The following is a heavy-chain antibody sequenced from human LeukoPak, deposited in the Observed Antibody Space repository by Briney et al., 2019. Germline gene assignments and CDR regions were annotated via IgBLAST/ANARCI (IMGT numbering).Heavy chain of an antibody. Sequence: PGGSLRLSCAASGFSFGTYYVNWVRQAPGKGLEWVSCISSSSTYIFYADSVRGRFAISRDNAKNSLYLQMNSLRADDTAVHYCVRENHGSFDYWGQGSLVTVSS. J-gene: IGHJ4*02. D-gene: IGHD1-14*01. V-gene: IGHV3-21*01. CDR2: ISSSSTYI. CDR3: VRENHGSFDY. CDR1: GFSFGTYY.